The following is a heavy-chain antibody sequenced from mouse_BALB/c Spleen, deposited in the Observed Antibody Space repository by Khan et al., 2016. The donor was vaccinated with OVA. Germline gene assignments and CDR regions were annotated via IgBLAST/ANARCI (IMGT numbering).Heavy chain of an antibody. V-gene: IGHV5-6*01. CDR2: VSTGGSYT. CDR3: TRLAYYYDSEGFAY. CDR1: GFTFSTYG. Sequence: EVELVESGGDLVKPGGSLKLSCAASGFTFSTYGMSLVRQTPDKRLAWVATVSTGGSYTYYPDSVKGRFTISRDNAKNTLYLQMRGLKSEDTAMFYCTRLAYYYDSEGFAYWGQGTLVTVAA. J-gene: IGHJ3*01. D-gene: IGHD1-1*01.